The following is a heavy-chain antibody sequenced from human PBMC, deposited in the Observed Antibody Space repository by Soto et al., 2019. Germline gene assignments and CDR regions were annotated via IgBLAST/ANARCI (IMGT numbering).Heavy chain of an antibody. Sequence: GESLKISCKASGYSFNNYWIGWVRQMPGKGLEWMGIIYPGDSDTRYSPSFQGQVTISADKSISTAYMELSSLRSEDTAVYYCASSSPSYSSSWYQKNDDFDYWGQGTLVTVSS. CDR2: IYPGDSDT. CDR3: ASSSPSYSSSWYQKNDDFDY. J-gene: IGHJ4*02. CDR1: GYSFNNYW. D-gene: IGHD6-13*01. V-gene: IGHV5-51*01.